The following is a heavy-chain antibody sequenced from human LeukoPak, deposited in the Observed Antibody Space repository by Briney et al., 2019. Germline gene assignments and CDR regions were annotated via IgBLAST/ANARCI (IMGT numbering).Heavy chain of an antibody. CDR3: AKAYSSSGGSFDY. V-gene: IGHV3-9*01. J-gene: IGHJ4*02. Sequence: GGSLRLSRVASGFTFDDYAIHWVRQAPGKGLQWVSGISWNSGSIGYADSVKGRFTISRDNAKNSLYLQMNSLRAEDTAFYYCAKAYSSSGGSFDYWGQGTLVTVSS. CDR2: ISWNSGSI. CDR1: GFTFDDYA. D-gene: IGHD2-2*01.